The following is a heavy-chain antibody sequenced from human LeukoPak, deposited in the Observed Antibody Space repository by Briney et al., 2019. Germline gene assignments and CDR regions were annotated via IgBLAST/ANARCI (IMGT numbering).Heavy chain of an antibody. CDR3: ARGGIAARPLGY. CDR1: GYSISSGYY. CDR2: IYHSGST. Sequence: SETLSLTCTVSGYSISSGYYWGWIRQPPGKGLEWIGSIYHSGSTYYNPSLKSRVTISVDTSKNQFSLKLSSVTAADTAVYYCARGGIAARPLGYWGQGTLVTVSS. J-gene: IGHJ4*02. D-gene: IGHD6-6*01. V-gene: IGHV4-38-2*02.